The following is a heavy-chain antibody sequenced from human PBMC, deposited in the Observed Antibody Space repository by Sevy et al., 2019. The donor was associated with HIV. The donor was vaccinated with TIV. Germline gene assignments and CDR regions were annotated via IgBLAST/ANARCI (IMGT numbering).Heavy chain of an antibody. CDR3: AAAPGYNSGWAFDY. CDR2: IVVGSGSS. V-gene: IGHV1-58*01. CDR1: GFTFDNSA. D-gene: IGHD6-19*01. J-gene: IGHJ4*02. Sequence: GASVKVSCEASGFTFDNSAVQWVRQARGQRLEWIGWIVVGSGSSNYAQKFQGRVTITRDMSTSTAYMEVSGLRGEDTAVYYCAAAPGYNSGWAFDYWGQGTLVTVSS.